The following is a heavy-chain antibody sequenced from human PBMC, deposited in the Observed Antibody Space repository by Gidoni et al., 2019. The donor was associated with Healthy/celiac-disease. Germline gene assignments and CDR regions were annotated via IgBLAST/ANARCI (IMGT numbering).Heavy chain of an antibody. Sequence: EVQLVQSGAEVKKPGESLRISCKGSGYSFTSYWLSWVRQMPGKGLAWMGRIDPSDSYTNYSPSFQGHVTISADKSISTAYLQWSSLKASDTAMYYCASSLYCSSTSCYRYYGMDVWGQGTTVTVSS. J-gene: IGHJ6*02. D-gene: IGHD2-2*01. V-gene: IGHV5-10-1*03. CDR1: GYSFTSYW. CDR2: IDPSDSYT. CDR3: ASSLYCSSTSCYRYYGMDV.